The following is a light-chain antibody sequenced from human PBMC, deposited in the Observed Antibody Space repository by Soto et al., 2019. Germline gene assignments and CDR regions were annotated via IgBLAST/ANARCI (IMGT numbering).Light chain of an antibody. Sequence: EMVLTQSPGTLSLSPGETATLSCRASQSVSSSYLAWYQQKPGQAPRLLVYGSYHRATGIADRFSGSESGTDFTLTISRLEPEDFAVYYCQQYSSSYDTSLYTFGQGTKVDIK. V-gene: IGKV3-20*01. J-gene: IGKJ2*01. CDR2: GSY. CDR3: QQYSSSYDTSLYT. CDR1: QSVSSSY.